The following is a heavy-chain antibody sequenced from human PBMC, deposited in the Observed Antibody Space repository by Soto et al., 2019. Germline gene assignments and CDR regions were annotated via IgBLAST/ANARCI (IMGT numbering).Heavy chain of an antibody. J-gene: IGHJ4*02. V-gene: IGHV3-48*02. Sequence: EVQLVESGGGLVQPGGSLRLSCAASGFTFSSYSMNWVRQAPGKGLEWVSYISDSSSSTICYADSVKGRFTISRDNAKNSLYLQMNSLRDEDTAVYYCARDTQDDFWSGYYRDYWGQGTLVTVSS. D-gene: IGHD3-3*01. CDR3: ARDTQDDFWSGYYRDY. CDR1: GFTFSSYS. CDR2: ISDSSSSTI.